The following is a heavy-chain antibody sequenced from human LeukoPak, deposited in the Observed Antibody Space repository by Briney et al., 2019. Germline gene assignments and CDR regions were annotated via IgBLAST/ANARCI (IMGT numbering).Heavy chain of an antibody. CDR1: GFTFSSYW. Sequence: QPGGSLRLSCAASGFTFSSYWMSWVRQAPGKGLEWVANIKQDGSEKYYVDSVKGRFTISRDNAKNSLYLQMNSLTAEDTAVYYCARQVQYRSGYFPPDPWGQGTLVTVSS. J-gene: IGHJ5*02. V-gene: IGHV3-7*01. D-gene: IGHD6-19*01. CDR2: IKQDGSEK. CDR3: ARQVQYRSGYFPPDP.